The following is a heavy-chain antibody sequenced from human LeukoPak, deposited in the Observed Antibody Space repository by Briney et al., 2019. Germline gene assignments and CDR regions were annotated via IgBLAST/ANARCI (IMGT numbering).Heavy chain of an antibody. CDR3: ARGILGQGYFDL. J-gene: IGHJ2*01. Sequence: SQTLSLTCTVSGGSISSGGYYWSWIRQPPGKGLEWIGYIYHSGSTDYNPSLKSRVTMSIDTSKNQFSLKLTSVTAADTALYYCARGILGQGYFDLWGRDTLVTVSS. CDR2: IYHSGST. CDR1: GGSISSGGYY. V-gene: IGHV4-30-2*01. D-gene: IGHD3/OR15-3a*01.